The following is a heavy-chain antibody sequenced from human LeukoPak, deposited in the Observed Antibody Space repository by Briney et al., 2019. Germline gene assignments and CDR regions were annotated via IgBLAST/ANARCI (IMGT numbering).Heavy chain of an antibody. CDR3: ARDGLAPWAFDI. D-gene: IGHD6-6*01. J-gene: IGHJ3*02. CDR1: GGSISSYY. Sequence: SETLSLTCTVSGGSISSYYWSWIRQPPGKGLEWIGYIYYSGSTNYNPSLKSRVTISVDTSKNQFSLKLRSVTAADTAVYYCARDGLAPWAFDIWGQGTMVTSLQ. CDR2: IYYSGST. V-gene: IGHV4-59*01.